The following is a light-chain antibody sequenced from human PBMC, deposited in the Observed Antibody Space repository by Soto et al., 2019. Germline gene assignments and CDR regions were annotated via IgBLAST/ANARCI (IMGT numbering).Light chain of an antibody. J-gene: IGKJ5*01. CDR3: QQYNNWPPIT. CDR2: DTS. V-gene: IGKV3-15*01. CDR1: QSVSSN. Sequence: EIVMTQSPATLSVSPGERATLSCRASQSVSSNLAWYQQKPGQAPRLLIYDTSTRSTGVPARFSGSGSGTEFTLTITSLQSEDSAVYYCQQYNNWPPITFGQGTRLEIK.